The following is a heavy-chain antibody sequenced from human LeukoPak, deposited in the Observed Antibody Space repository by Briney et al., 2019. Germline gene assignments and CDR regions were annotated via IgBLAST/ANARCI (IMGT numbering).Heavy chain of an antibody. CDR3: AKDLGNSFGYENVFDY. CDR1: GFTFSSYA. CDR2: ISRSADNT. J-gene: IGHJ4*02. V-gene: IGHV3-23*01. Sequence: GGSLRLSCAASGFTFSSYAMNWVRQAPGKGLEWVSGISRSADNTCYTDSVKGRFTISRDNSKSTLYLQMSSLRAEDTAVYYCAKDLGNSFGYENVFDYWGQGTLVTVSS. D-gene: IGHD5-18*01.